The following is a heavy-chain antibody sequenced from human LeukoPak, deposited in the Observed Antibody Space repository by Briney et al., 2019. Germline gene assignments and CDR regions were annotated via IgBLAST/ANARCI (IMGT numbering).Heavy chain of an antibody. CDR3: ARADSGSYLF. J-gene: IGHJ4*02. CDR2: IYTSGNT. V-gene: IGHV4-61*02. Sequence: PSETLSLTCTVSGGSINSGSYYWSWIRQPAGKGLEWIGRIYTSGNTNYNPSLKSRVTISVDTSKNQFSLRLSSVTAADTAVYYCARADSGSYLFWGQGTLVTVSS. D-gene: IGHD1-26*01. CDR1: GGSINSGSYY.